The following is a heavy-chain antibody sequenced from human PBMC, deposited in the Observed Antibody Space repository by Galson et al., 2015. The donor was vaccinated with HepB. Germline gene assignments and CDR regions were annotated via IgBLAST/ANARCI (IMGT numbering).Heavy chain of an antibody. CDR2: INGDGATT. CDR3: GRDPNGNYIGAFDF. V-gene: IGHV3-74*01. D-gene: IGHD2-8*01. Sequence: SLRLSCAASGFTFSNYWMHWVRQAPGKGLVWVSHINGDGATTNYADSVKGRFTISRDNADNTVYLQMNSLRAEDTALYYCGRDPNGNYIGAFDFWGRGTMVTVSS. CDR1: GFTFSNYW. J-gene: IGHJ3*01.